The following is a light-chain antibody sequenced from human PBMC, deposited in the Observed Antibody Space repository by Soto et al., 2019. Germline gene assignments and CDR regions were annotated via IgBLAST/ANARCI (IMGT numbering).Light chain of an antibody. Sequence: IQLTQSPSSLSASVGDRVTITCRASQSISSYLNWYQQKPGKAPKLLIYAASSLQSGVPSRFSGSGSGTDFTLTISSLQPEDFATYYCQQSYRTPLTLGQGTK. CDR2: AAS. V-gene: IGKV1-39*01. CDR3: QQSYRTPLT. CDR1: QSISSY. J-gene: IGKJ2*01.